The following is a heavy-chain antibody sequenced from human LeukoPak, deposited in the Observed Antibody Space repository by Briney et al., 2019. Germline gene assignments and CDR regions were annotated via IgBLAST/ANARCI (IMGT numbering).Heavy chain of an antibody. V-gene: IGHV4-39*07. CDR2: IYYSGST. CDR1: GGSISSSSYY. D-gene: IGHD4-17*01. Sequence: TSETLSLTCTVSGGSISSSSYYWGWIRQPPGKGLEWIGSIYYSGSTYYNPSLKSRVTISVDTSKNQFSLKLSSVTAADTAVYYCAREGAYRTYGDYSPFDFWGQGTLVTVSS. J-gene: IGHJ5*01. CDR3: AREGAYRTYGDYSPFDF.